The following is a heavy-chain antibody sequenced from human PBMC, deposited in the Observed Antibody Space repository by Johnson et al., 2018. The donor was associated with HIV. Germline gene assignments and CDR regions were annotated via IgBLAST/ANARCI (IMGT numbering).Heavy chain of an antibody. J-gene: IGHJ3*02. CDR1: GFTVSSNY. V-gene: IGHV3-53*01. CDR2: IYSGGST. D-gene: IGHD3-3*01. CDR3: TTAGGRDTIFGVANDAFDI. Sequence: VLLVESGGGLIQPGGSLRLSCAASGFTVSSNYMSWVRQAPGKGLEWVSVIYSGGSTYYADSVKGRFTISRDNSKNTLYLQMNSLKTEDTAVYYCTTAGGRDTIFGVANDAFDIWGQGTMVTVSS.